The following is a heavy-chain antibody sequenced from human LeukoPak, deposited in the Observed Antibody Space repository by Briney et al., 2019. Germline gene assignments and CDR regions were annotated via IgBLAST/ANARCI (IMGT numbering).Heavy chain of an antibody. V-gene: IGHV3-23*01. CDR3: AKDQGSSSGWYSRDGFAL. J-gene: IGHJ3*01. CDR1: GLTFSSYA. CDR2: IRRSGDST. D-gene: IGHD6-19*01. Sequence: GGSLRLSCAGSGLTFSSYAMSWVRQAPGKGLGWVSGIRRSGDSTFYADSVKGRFTISRDNSKNTLYLQMNSLRAEDTALYYCAKDQGSSSGWYSRDGFALWGRGTMVTVSS.